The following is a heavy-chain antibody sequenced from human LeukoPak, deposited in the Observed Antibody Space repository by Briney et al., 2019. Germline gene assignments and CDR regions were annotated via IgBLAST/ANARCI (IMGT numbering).Heavy chain of an antibody. CDR2: IDTDGNST. D-gene: IGHD2-15*01. CDR3: ARWCDAIVVDTYYYKDF. Sequence: SGGSLRLSCASSGFTFSDYGMHWVPQAPGKGLVWVSRIDTDGNSTSYADPVKGRFTISRANAKNTLHLHMSRLRAEATAEYYGARWCDAIVVDTYYYKDFWGKGNAITVS. V-gene: IGHV3-74*01. CDR1: GFTFSDYG. J-gene: IGHJ6*03.